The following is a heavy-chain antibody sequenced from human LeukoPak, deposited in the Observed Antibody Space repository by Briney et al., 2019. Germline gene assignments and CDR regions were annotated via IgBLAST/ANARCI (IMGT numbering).Heavy chain of an antibody. D-gene: IGHD3-9*01. J-gene: IGHJ2*01. CDR3: ARDRRDILTGYPGWYSDL. CDR1: GGSISSTNW. Sequence: SETLSLTCDVSGGSISSTNWWSWIRQPPGKGLEWIGSIYYSGSTYYNPSLKSRVTISVDTSKNQFSLKLSSVTAADTAVYYCARDRRDILTGYPGWYSDLWGRGTLVTVSS. CDR2: IYYSGST. V-gene: IGHV4-39*02.